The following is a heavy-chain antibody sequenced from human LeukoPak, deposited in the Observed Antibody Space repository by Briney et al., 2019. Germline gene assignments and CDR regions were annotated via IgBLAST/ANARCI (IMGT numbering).Heavy chain of an antibody. CDR2: INPNSGGT. Sequence: ASVKVSCKASGYTFSGYYMHWVRQAPGQGLEWMGWINPNSGGTKYAQKFQGRVTMTRDTSTSTFYLELSSLRSEDTAVFYCAIYGAVSSWGQGTLVTVSS. V-gene: IGHV1-2*02. CDR1: GYTFSGYY. D-gene: IGHD4/OR15-4a*01. CDR3: AIYGAVSS. J-gene: IGHJ4*02.